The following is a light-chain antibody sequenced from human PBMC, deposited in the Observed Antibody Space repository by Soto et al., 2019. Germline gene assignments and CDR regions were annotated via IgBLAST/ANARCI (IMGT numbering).Light chain of an antibody. Sequence: EIVWTQSPXTLXXXXVXXXTXYCXASQSVSSSYLAWYQQKPGQAPRLLIYGASSRATGIPDRFSGSGSGTDFTLTISRLEPEDFAVYHCQQYSSSPRTFGQGTLLEVK. CDR2: GAS. V-gene: IGKV3-20*01. J-gene: IGKJ5*01. CDR1: QSVSSSY. CDR3: QQYSSSPRT.